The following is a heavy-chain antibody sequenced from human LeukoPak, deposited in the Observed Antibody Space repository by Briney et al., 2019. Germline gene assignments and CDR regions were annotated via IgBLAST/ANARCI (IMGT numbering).Heavy chain of an antibody. J-gene: IGHJ2*01. CDR3: ARGKGMEYSYGRARDWYFDL. V-gene: IGHV4-59*01. CDR2: IYYSGST. CDR1: GGSISSYY. D-gene: IGHD5-18*01. Sequence: SETLSLTCAVSGGSISSYYWSWIRQPPGKGLEWIGYIYYSGSTNYNPSLKSRVTISVDTSKNQFSLKLSSLTAADTAVYYCARGKGMEYSYGRARDWYFDLWGRGTLVTVSS.